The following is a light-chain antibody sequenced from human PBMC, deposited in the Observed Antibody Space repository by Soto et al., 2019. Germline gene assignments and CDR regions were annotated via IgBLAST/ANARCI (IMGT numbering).Light chain of an antibody. Sequence: ERVMTQFPATLSVSPGESATLSCRASQSVNFKLAWYQQKHGQAPRLLIHGASTRATGIPARFSGSGSGTEFTLTISTLQSEDSATYYCQQYDNWPLTFGGGTKVEIK. CDR3: QQYDNWPLT. CDR2: GAS. V-gene: IGKV3-15*01. J-gene: IGKJ4*01. CDR1: QSVNFK.